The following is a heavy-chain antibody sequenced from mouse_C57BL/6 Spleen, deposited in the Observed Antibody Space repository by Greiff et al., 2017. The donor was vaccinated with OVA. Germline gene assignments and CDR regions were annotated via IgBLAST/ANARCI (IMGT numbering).Heavy chain of an antibody. CDR3: ARNHYDYDDYAMDY. CDR1: GYAFSSSW. D-gene: IGHD2-4*01. V-gene: IGHV1-82*01. CDR2: IYPGDGDT. J-gene: IGHJ4*01. Sequence: VKLMESGPELVKPGASVKISCKASGYAFSSSWMNWVKQRPGKGLEWIGRIYPGDGDTNYNGKFKGKATLTADKSSSTAYMQLSSLTSEDSAVYFCARNHYDYDDYAMDYWGQGTSVTVSS.